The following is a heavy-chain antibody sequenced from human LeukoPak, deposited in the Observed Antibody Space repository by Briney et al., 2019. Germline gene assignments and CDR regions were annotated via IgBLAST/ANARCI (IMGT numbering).Heavy chain of an antibody. D-gene: IGHD3-22*01. V-gene: IGHV4-61*05. J-gene: IGHJ3*02. CDR1: GGSISSSSYY. CDR3: ARGPYYYDSSGYSADAFDI. CDR2: IFYSGST. Sequence: SETLSLTCTVSGGSISSSSYYWGWIRQPPGKGLEWIGYIFYSGSTSYNPSLKSRVTISVDTSKNQFSLKLNSVTAADTAVYYCARGPYYYDSSGYSADAFDIWGQGTMVTVSS.